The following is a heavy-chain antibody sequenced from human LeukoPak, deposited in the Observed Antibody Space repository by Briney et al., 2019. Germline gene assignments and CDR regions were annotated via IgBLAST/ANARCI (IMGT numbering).Heavy chain of an antibody. CDR1: GGSISSYY. V-gene: IGHV4-59*01. CDR3: ARGYYDSSGYLISYNWFDP. Sequence: SETLSLTCTVSGGSISSYYWSWIRQPAGKGLEWIGYIYYSGSTNYNPSLKSRVTISVDTSKNQFSLKLSSVTAADTAVYYCARGYYDSSGYLISYNWFDPWGQGTLVTVSS. J-gene: IGHJ5*02. D-gene: IGHD3-22*01. CDR2: IYYSGST.